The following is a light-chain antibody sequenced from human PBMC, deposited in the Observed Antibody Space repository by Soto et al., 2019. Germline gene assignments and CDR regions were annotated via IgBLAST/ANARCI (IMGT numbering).Light chain of an antibody. Sequence: MTQSPSSLSSSVGETAIISCRTNRVFCYSNSKNFLARYQQKPGQPPTLLIYWAFDREAGVPDRFSGSGSGTDFTLTISSLEAEDLAVYYCQQYYSRPLPFGQGTKVDI. CDR2: WAF. J-gene: IGKJ1*01. CDR1: RVFCYSNSKNF. V-gene: IGKV4-1*01. CDR3: QQYYSRPLP.